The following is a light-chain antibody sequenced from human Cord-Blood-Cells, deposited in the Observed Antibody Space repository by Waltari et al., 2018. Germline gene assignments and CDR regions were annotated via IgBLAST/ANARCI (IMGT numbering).Light chain of an antibody. Sequence: EIVLTQSPGTLSLSPGERATLSCRASQRVSSSYLAWYQQKHGQAPRLLIYGASSRATGIPERFSGSGSGTDFTLTISRLEPEDFAVYYCQQYGSSPPTFGPGTKVDIK. CDR1: QRVSSSY. CDR2: GAS. V-gene: IGKV3-20*01. J-gene: IGKJ3*01. CDR3: QQYGSSPPT.